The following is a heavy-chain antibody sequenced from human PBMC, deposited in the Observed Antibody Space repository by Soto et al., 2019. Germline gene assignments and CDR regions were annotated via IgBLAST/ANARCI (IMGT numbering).Heavy chain of an antibody. Sequence: GESLKISCKGSGYSFTSYWISLVRQMPGKGLEWMGRIDPSDSYTNYSPSFQGHVTISADKSISTAYLQWSSLKASDTAMYYCARLPLSIAARPEYYYYGMDVWGQGTTVTVS. J-gene: IGHJ6*02. D-gene: IGHD6-6*01. CDR3: ARLPLSIAARPEYYYYGMDV. CDR2: IDPSDSYT. V-gene: IGHV5-10-1*01. CDR1: GYSFTSYW.